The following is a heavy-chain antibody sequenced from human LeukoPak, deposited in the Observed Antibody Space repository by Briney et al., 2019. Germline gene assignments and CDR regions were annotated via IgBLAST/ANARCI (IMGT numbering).Heavy chain of an antibody. CDR3: VVGIVATTYYFDY. Sequence: ASVKVSCTASGGTFSSYAISWVRQAPGQGLEWMGGISAYNGNTNYAQKLQGRVTMTTDTSTSTAYMELRSLRSDDTAVYYCVVGIVATTYYFDYWGQGTLVTVSS. V-gene: IGHV1-18*01. D-gene: IGHD5-12*01. CDR1: GGTFSSYA. CDR2: ISAYNGNT. J-gene: IGHJ4*02.